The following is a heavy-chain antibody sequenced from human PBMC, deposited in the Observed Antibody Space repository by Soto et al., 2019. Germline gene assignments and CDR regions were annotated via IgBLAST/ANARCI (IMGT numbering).Heavy chain of an antibody. CDR2: IVVGSGNT. V-gene: IGHV1-58*02. CDR1: GFTFTSSA. D-gene: IGHD4-4*01. CDR3: AAVGSNYQINSFDI. Sequence: SVKVSCKASGFTFTSSAMQWVRQARGQRLEWIGWIVVGSGNTNYAQKFQERVTITRDMSTSTAYMELSSLRSEDTAVYYCAAVGSNYQINSFDIWGQGTMVTVSS. J-gene: IGHJ3*02.